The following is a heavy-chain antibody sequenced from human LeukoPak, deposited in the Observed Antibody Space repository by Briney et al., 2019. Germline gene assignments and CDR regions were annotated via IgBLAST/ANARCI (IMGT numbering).Heavy chain of an antibody. D-gene: IGHD3-22*01. J-gene: IGHJ4*02. CDR1: GXTFSAYS. CDR3: TREYHYYDGSGYYF. CDR2: ISPSGSST. V-gene: IGHV3-48*02. Sequence: PGGSLRLSCATFGXTFSAYSMNWVRQAPGKGLQWVAYISPSGSSTHYAESVKGRFTVSRDNAKNSLYLQMISLSDEDTALYYCTREYHYYDGSGYYFWGQGTLVTVSS.